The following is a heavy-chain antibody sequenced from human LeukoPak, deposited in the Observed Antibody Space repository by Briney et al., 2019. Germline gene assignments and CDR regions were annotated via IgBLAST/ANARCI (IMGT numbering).Heavy chain of an antibody. D-gene: IGHD6-13*01. J-gene: IGHJ4*02. CDR1: GFTVSSNY. CDR2: IYSGGST. CDR3: ATQPIAAAGRPPRGDY. V-gene: IGHV3-53*01. Sequence: GGSLRLSCAASGFTVSSNYMSWVRQAPGKGLEWVSVIYSGGSTYYADSVKGRFTISRDNAKNSLYLQMNSLRAEDTAVYYCATQPIAAAGRPPRGDYWGQGTLVTVSS.